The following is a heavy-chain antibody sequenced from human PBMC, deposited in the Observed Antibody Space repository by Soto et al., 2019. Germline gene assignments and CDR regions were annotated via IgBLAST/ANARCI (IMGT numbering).Heavy chain of an antibody. D-gene: IGHD6-19*01. J-gene: IGHJ4*02. CDR1: GGTISSGGYS. CDR2: IYHSGST. CDR3: ASAGGLGAVAADY. V-gene: IGHV4-30-2*01. Sequence: QLQLQESGLGLVKPSQTLSLTCAVSGGTISSGGYSWSWIRQPPGKGLEWIGYIYHSGSTYYNPSLKSRVTRSVDRSKNQFSLKLSSVTAADTAVYYCASAGGLGAVAADYWCQGTLVSVSS.